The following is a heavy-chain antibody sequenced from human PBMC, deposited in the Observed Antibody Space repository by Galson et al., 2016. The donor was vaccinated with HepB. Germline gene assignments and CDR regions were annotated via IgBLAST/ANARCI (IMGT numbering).Heavy chain of an antibody. D-gene: IGHD5-24*01. CDR2: IWYDGGNK. CDR3: ARDGEKGRWLRLRGYYFDY. J-gene: IGHJ4*02. Sequence: SLRLSCAASGFTFSSYGMHWVRQAPGKGLEWVAVIWYDGGNKYYADSVKGRFTISRDNSKNTLYLQMNSLRAEDTAVYYCARDGEKGRWLRLRGYYFDYWGQGTLVTVSS. V-gene: IGHV3-33*01. CDR1: GFTFSSYG.